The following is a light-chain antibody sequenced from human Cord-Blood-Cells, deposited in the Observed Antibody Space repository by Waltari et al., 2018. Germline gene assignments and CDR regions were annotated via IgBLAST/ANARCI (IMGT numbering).Light chain of an antibody. CDR2: AAY. J-gene: IGKJ4*01. CDR1: QGISNY. V-gene: IGKV1-27*01. CDR3: QKYNSAPALT. Sequence: DIQMTQSPSSLSASVGDRVTITCRASQGISNYLAWYQQKPGKVPKLLIYAAYPLQSGVPSRFSGSGSGTDFTLTISSLQPEDVATYYCQKYNSAPALTFGGGTKVEIK.